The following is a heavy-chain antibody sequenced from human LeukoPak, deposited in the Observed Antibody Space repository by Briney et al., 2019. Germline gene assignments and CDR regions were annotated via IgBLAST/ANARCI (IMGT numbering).Heavy chain of an antibody. V-gene: IGHV3-7*01. CDR3: ARDGIAAAGTPSFDY. J-gene: IGHJ4*02. CDR1: GFTFSSYW. CDR2: IGEDGSEK. Sequence: GGSLRLSCAASGFTFSSYWMTWVRQAPGKGLEWVANIGEDGSEKYYVDSVKGRFTISRDNAKNSLYLQVNSLRAEDTAVYYCARDGIAAAGTPSFDYWGQGTLVTVSS. D-gene: IGHD6-13*01.